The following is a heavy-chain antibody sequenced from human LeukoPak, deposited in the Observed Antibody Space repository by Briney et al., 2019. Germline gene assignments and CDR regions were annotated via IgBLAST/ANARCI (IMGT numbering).Heavy chain of an antibody. CDR1: GFTFSSYA. D-gene: IGHD3-22*01. CDR3: AELITMIVGGYFDY. Sequence: GGSLRISCAASGFTFSSYAMSWVRQAPGKGLEWVSAISGSGGSTYYADSVKGRFTISRDNSKNTLYLQMNSLRAEDTAVYYCAELITMIVGGYFDYWGQGTLVTVSS. CDR2: ISGSGGST. V-gene: IGHV3-23*01. J-gene: IGHJ4*02.